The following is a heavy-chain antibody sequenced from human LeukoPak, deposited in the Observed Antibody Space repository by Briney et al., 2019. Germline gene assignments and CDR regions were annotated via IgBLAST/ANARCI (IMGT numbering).Heavy chain of an antibody. J-gene: IGHJ4*02. CDR1: GFGFSIYT. Sequence: GGSLRLSCAASGFGFSIYTMHWVRQAPGKGLEWVAVISYDGSNKYYADSVKGRFTISRDNSKNTLYLQMNSLRAEDTAVYYCARDREVVVAATGLGEFDYWGQGTLVTVSS. D-gene: IGHD2-15*01. CDR2: ISYDGSNK. V-gene: IGHV3-30*04. CDR3: ARDREVVVAATGLGEFDY.